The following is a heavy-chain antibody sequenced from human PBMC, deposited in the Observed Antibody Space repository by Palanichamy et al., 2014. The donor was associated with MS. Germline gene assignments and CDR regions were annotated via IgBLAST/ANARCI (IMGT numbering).Heavy chain of an antibody. CDR2: INAGNGNT. CDR3: AREHDSWSGYSFDF. V-gene: IGHV1-3*01. Sequence: QVQLVQSGAEVKKPGASVKVSCKASGYAFTDYAIHWVRQAPGQRLEWMGWINAGNGNTKYSQKFQSRVTITRDTSADTAYMELSSLRSEDTALYYSAREHDSWSGYSFDFWGQGTLVTASS. CDR1: GYAFTDYA. D-gene: IGHD3-3*01. J-gene: IGHJ4*02.